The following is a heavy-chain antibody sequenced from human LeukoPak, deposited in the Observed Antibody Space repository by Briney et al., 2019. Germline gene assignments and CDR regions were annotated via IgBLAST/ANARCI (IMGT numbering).Heavy chain of an antibody. Sequence: GXTFXXDGISWVRQAPGQXLEWMGWISAYNGNTNYAQKLQGRVTMTTDTSTSTAYMELRSLRSDDTAVYYCARDPPRIVVVVAATNYYGMDVWGQGTTVTVSS. CDR1: GXTFXXDG. CDR2: ISAYNGNT. V-gene: IGHV1-18*01. J-gene: IGHJ6*02. D-gene: IGHD2-15*01. CDR3: ARDPPRIVVVVAATNYYGMDV.